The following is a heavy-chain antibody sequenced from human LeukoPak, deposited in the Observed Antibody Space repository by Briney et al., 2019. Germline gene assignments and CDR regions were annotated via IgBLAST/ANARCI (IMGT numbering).Heavy chain of an antibody. V-gene: IGHV4-34*01. CDR2: INHSGST. CDR3: ARSTSHWNDYYYYYMDV. CDR1: GGSFSGYY. Sequence: SETLSLTCAVYGGSFSGYYWSWIRQPPGKGLEWIGEINHSGSTNYNPSLKSRVTISVDTSKNQFSLKLSSVTAADTAVYYCARSTSHWNDYYYYYMDVWGKGTTVTVSS. D-gene: IGHD2-2*01. J-gene: IGHJ6*03.